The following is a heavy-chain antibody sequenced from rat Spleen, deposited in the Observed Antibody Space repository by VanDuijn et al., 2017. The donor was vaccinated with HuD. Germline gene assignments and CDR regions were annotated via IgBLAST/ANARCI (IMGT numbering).Heavy chain of an antibody. CDR3: ATDQGYGGYSAYWYFDF. Sequence: EVQLVESGGGLVQPGRSLKLSCAASGFTFSNYGVHWIRQAPTKGLEWVASISPSGGSTYYRDSVKGRFTISRDNAKSTLYLQMDSLRSEDTATYYCATDQGYGGYSAYWYFDFWGPGTMVTVSS. CDR2: ISPSGGST. J-gene: IGHJ1*01. V-gene: IGHV5-19*01. D-gene: IGHD1-11*01. CDR1: GFTFSNYG.